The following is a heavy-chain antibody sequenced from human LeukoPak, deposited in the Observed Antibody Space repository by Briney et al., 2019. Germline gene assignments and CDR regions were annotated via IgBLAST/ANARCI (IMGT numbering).Heavy chain of an antibody. Sequence: PSETLSLTCAVYGGSFSGYYWSWIRQPPGKGLEWIGEINHSGSTNYNPSLKSRVTISVDTSENQFSLKLSSVTAADTAVYYCARGRVLRYFNAWGQGTLVTVSS. CDR3: ARGRVLRYFNA. J-gene: IGHJ5*02. CDR2: INHSGST. V-gene: IGHV4-34*01. CDR1: GGSFSGYY. D-gene: IGHD3-9*01.